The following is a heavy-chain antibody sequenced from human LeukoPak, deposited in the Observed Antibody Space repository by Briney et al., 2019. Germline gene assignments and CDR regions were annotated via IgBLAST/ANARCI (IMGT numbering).Heavy chain of an antibody. CDR2: IRYDGNNK. Sequence: HAGGSLRLSCGASGFTFSNYGMLWVRQAPGKGLEWVAFIRYDGNNKLYADSMKGRFTISRDNSKNTLYLHINSLRAEDTAVYYCVKDNPLDYWGQGTLVIVSS. D-gene: IGHD1-14*01. CDR1: GFTFSNYG. V-gene: IGHV3-30*02. CDR3: VKDNPLDY. J-gene: IGHJ4*02.